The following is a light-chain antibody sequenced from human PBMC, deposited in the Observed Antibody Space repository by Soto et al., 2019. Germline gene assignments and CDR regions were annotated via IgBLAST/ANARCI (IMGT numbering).Light chain of an antibody. J-gene: IGKJ4*01. CDR3: QQLNGYVALT. V-gene: IGKV1-9*01. Sequence: DIHLSQSPSVLYASVGDRVTITCRASQGISTYLAWYQQRPGKAPKLLIYDASTLQSGVPSRFSGSRSGTEFTLTISSLQPEDLATYYCQQLNGYVALTFGGGTKV. CDR1: QGISTY. CDR2: DAS.